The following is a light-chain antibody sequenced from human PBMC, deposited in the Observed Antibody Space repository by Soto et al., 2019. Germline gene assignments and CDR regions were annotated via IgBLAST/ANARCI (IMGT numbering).Light chain of an antibody. CDR3: GADHGSGSNFVWV. Sequence: QTVVTQPPSASASLGASVTLTCTLSSGYSNYKVDWYQQRPGKGPRFVMRVGAGGIVGSKGDGIPDRFSVLGSGLNRDLTIKNIHEEDESDYHCGADHGSGSNFVWVFGGGTKVTVL. CDR1: SGYSNYK. V-gene: IGLV9-49*01. J-gene: IGLJ3*02. CDR2: VGAGGIVG.